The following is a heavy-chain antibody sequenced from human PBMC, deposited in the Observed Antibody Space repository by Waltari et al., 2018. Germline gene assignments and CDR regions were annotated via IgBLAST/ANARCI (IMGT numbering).Heavy chain of an antibody. J-gene: IGHJ6*02. CDR1: GSTLTELS. V-gene: IGHV1-24*01. CDR3: ATTDYNDMDV. CDR2: CNPEDGET. Sequence: QVQLVQSGAAAKKPGASVKVTCTVSGSTLTELSMPWVRRAPGKGLEWRGGCNPEDGETSYAQKLQGKITMTEDTSTDTSYMELSTLVSEDAAVYYCATTDYNDMDVWGQGTTVTVSS.